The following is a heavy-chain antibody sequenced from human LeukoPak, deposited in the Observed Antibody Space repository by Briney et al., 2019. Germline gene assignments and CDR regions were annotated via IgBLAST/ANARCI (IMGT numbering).Heavy chain of an antibody. D-gene: IGHD5-24*01. CDR3: ARGRERWLQLNSPDY. J-gene: IGHJ4*02. Sequence: PSETLSLTCTVSGGSISSSSYYWGWIRQPPGKGLEWIGSIYYSGSTYYNPSLKSRVTISVDTSKNQFSLKLSSVTAADTAVYYCARGRERWLQLNSPDYWGQGTLVTVSS. CDR1: GGSISSSSYY. V-gene: IGHV4-39*01. CDR2: IYYSGST.